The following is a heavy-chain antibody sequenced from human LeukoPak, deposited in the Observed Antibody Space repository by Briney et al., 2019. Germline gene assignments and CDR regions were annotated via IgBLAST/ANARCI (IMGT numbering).Heavy chain of an antibody. CDR2: INHSGST. CDR3: ASFGRSRNYYYYYMDV. Sequence: SETLSLTCAVYGGSFSGYYWSWIRQPPGKGLEWIGEINHSGSTNYNPFLKSRVTISVDTSKNQFSLKLSSVTAADTAVYYCASFGRSRNYYYYYMDVWGKGTTVTVSS. V-gene: IGHV4-34*01. D-gene: IGHD3-10*01. J-gene: IGHJ6*03. CDR1: GGSFSGYY.